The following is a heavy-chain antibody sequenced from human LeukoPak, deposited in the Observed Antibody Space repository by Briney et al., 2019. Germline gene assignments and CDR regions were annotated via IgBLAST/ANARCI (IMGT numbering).Heavy chain of an antibody. Sequence: SETLSLTCAVYGGSFSGYYWSWIRQPPGKGLEWIGEINHSGSTNYNPSLKSRVTISVDTSKNQFSLQLSSVTAADTAVYYCARKRYSSGWRDLYYYYGMDVWGQGTTVTVSS. V-gene: IGHV4-34*01. CDR1: GGSFSGYY. J-gene: IGHJ6*02. CDR2: INHSGST. D-gene: IGHD6-19*01. CDR3: ARKRYSSGWRDLYYYYGMDV.